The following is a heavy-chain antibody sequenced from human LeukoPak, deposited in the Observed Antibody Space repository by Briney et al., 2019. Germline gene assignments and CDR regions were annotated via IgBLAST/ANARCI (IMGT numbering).Heavy chain of an antibody. V-gene: IGHV4-30-4*08. Sequence: SQTLSLTCTVFGGSISSGDYYWSWIRQPPGKGLEWTGYISYSGSTYYNPSLESRVTISVGMSKNQLSLKLYSVTAADTAVYYCAREESGYVDYWGQGTPVTVSS. CDR1: GGSISSGDYY. D-gene: IGHD3-3*01. J-gene: IGHJ4*02. CDR3: AREESGYVDY. CDR2: ISYSGST.